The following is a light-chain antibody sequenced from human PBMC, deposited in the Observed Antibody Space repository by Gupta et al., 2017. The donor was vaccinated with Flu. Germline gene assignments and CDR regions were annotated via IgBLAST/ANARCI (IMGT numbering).Light chain of an antibody. J-gene: IGKJ1*01. Sequence: DIQMTQSPSTLSSSVGDRVTITCRASQSISSWLAWYQQRPGKAPKLLIYKASSLESGVPSSFSGSVSGTEFTLTISSLQPDDFATYYCQHYNSYPWTFGQGTKVEIK. CDR2: KAS. CDR1: QSISSW. V-gene: IGKV1-5*03. CDR3: QHYNSYPWT.